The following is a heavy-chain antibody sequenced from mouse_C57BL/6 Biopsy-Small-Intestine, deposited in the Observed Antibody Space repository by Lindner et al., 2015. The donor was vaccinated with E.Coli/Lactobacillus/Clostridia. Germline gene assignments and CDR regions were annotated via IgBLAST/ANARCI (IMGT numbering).Heavy chain of an antibody. CDR1: GYAFSSSW. CDR2: IYPGDGDT. J-gene: IGHJ4*01. Sequence: VQLQESGPELVKPGASVKISCKASGYAFSSSWMNWVKQRPGKGLEWIGRIYPGDGDTNYNGKFKGKATLTADKSSSTAYMQLSSLTSEDSAVYFRARSPGPYYSNYYAMDYWGQGTSVTVSS. CDR3: ARSPGPYYSNYYAMDY. D-gene: IGHD2-5*01. V-gene: IGHV1-82*01.